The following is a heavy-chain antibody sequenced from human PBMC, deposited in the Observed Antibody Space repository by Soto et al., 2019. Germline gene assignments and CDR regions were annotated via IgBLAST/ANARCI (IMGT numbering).Heavy chain of an antibody. CDR2: ISGSDGKT. CDR3: ARWGYLDD. J-gene: IGHJ1*01. V-gene: IGHV3-23*01. Sequence: GWSLRLSCAAYGFSFCSYALSWVRQAPGKGLEWVSTISGSDGKTFYADSVKGRFSISRDTSQSTLYLQMNSLRADDTAMYYCARWGYLDDCAQGAWVTVSS. D-gene: IGHD5-18*01. CDR1: GFSFCSYA.